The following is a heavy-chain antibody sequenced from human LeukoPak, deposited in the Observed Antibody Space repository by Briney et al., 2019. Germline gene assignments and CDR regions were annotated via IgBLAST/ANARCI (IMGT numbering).Heavy chain of an antibody. J-gene: IGHJ4*02. D-gene: IGHD3-22*01. CDR3: AREWGLESSGYYYAY. Sequence: SEKVPRKASGGTFRRHTISWLRQAPAPGIEWMGVNTPILGTANFQQKSQGRVSINANETTSTALMELSSLRSEDPAVYHCAREWGLESSGYYYAYWGQRTLVTVSS. V-gene: IGHV1-69*16. CDR1: GGTFRRHT. CDR2: NTPILGTA.